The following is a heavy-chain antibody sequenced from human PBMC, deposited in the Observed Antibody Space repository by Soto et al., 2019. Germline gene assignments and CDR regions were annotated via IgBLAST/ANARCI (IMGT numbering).Heavy chain of an antibody. CDR1: GFTFSSYA. CDR3: AGLGYCSGGSCYREAGFY. J-gene: IGHJ4*02. D-gene: IGHD2-15*01. V-gene: IGHV3-23*01. CDR2: ISGSGGST. Sequence: GGSLRLSCAASGFTFSSYAMSWVRQATGKGVEWVSAISGSGGSTYYADSVKGRFTISRDNSKNTLYLQMNSLRAEDTAVYYCAGLGYCSGGSCYREAGFYWGQGTLVTVSS.